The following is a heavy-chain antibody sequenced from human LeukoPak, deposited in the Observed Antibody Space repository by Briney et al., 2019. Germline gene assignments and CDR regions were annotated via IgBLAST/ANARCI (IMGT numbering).Heavy chain of an antibody. CDR3: TSPTGYNYGIDY. CDR2: IRTKPNNYAT. CDR1: GFTFSGSA. D-gene: IGHD5-18*01. J-gene: IGHJ4*02. Sequence: PGGSLRLSCAASGFTFSGSAMHWVRQASGKGLEWVGRIRTKPNNYATAYAASVKGRFTISRDDSKNTAYLQMNSLKTEDTAVYYCTSPTGYNYGIDYWGQGTLVTVSS. V-gene: IGHV3-73*01.